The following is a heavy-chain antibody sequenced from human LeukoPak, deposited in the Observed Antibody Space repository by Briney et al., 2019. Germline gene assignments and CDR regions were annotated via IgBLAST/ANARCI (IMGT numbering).Heavy chain of an antibody. CDR1: GGSISSYY. J-gene: IGHJ4*02. D-gene: IGHD4-17*01. Sequence: SETLSLTCTASGGSISSYYWSWIRQPPGEGLEWIGYIYYSGSTNYNPSLRSRVTMSVDTSKNQFSLNLTSVTAADTAVYYCATSPGDYYYFDYWGQGTLDPVSS. CDR3: ATSPGDYYYFDY. V-gene: IGHV4-59*08. CDR2: IYYSGST.